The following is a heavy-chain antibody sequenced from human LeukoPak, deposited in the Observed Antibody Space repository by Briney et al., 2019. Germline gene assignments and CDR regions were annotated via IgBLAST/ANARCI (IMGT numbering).Heavy chain of an antibody. CDR2: INTKTGNP. CDR3: ARRGKAARPGNAFDI. J-gene: IGHJ3*02. V-gene: IGHV7-4-1*02. Sequence: ASVKVSCKASGYTFTSYAMNWVRQAPGQGLEWMGWINTKTGNPTYAQGFTGRFVFSLDTSVSTAYLQISSLKAEDTAVYYCARRGKAARPGNAFDIWGQGTMVTVSS. CDR1: GYTFTSYA. D-gene: IGHD6-6*01.